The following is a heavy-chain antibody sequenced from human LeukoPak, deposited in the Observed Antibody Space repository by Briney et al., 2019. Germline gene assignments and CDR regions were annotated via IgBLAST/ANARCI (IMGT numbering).Heavy chain of an antibody. Sequence: PSETLSLTCTVSGGSISSSSYYWGWIRQPPGKGLEWIGSIYYSGSTYYNPSLKSRATISVDTSKNQFSLKLSSVTAADTAVYYCARVTAMAPGYFDYWGQGTLVTVSS. CDR3: ARVTAMAPGYFDY. CDR2: IYYSGST. V-gene: IGHV4-39*07. J-gene: IGHJ4*02. D-gene: IGHD5-18*01. CDR1: GGSISSSSYY.